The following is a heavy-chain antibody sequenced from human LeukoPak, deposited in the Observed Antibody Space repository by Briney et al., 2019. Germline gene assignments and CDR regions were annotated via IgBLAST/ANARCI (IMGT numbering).Heavy chain of an antibody. CDR2: IYYSGST. Sequence: KPSETLSLTCTVSGGSISSSSYYWGWIRQPPGKGLEWIGTIYYSGSTYYNPSLKSRVTISVDTSKNQFSLKLSSVTAADTAVYYCARRRRYGSSWYDNYYMDVWDKGTTVTVSS. V-gene: IGHV4-39*07. CDR1: GGSISSSSYY. CDR3: ARRRRYGSSWYDNYYMDV. J-gene: IGHJ6*03. D-gene: IGHD6-13*01.